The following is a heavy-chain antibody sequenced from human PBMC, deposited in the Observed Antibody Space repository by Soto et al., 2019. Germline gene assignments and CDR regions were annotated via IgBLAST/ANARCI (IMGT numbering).Heavy chain of an antibody. Sequence: ASVQVSCKASGYTFTSYDINWVRQATGRGLEWMGWMNPNSGNTGYAQKFQGRVTMTRNTSISTAYVELSSLRSEDTAVYYCARGTSSWPWAFDIWGQGTMVTVSS. CDR1: GYTFTSYD. J-gene: IGHJ3*02. D-gene: IGHD6-13*01. V-gene: IGHV1-8*01. CDR2: MNPNSGNT. CDR3: ARGTSSWPWAFDI.